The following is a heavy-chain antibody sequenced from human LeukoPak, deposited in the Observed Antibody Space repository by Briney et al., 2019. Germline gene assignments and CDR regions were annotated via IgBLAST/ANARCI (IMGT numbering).Heavy chain of an antibody. J-gene: IGHJ3*02. V-gene: IGHV3-23*01. CDR3: ARGRRWDLLVSLIDASDI. D-gene: IGHD4-23*01. Sequence: GGSLRLSCAASGFTFSSFAMSWVRQAPGKGLDWVSTISGSGGSTNYADSAKGRITISRDNSKNTLYLQMDSLRAEDTAVYFCARGRRWDLLVSLIDASDIWGQGTMVTVSS. CDR2: ISGSGGST. CDR1: GFTFSSFA.